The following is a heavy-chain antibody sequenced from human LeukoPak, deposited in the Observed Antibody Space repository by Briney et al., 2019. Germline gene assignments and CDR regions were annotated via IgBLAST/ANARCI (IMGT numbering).Heavy chain of an antibody. CDR3: ASMERHSYGNSFDY. J-gene: IGHJ4*02. D-gene: IGHD5-18*01. CDR2: INPNSGGT. Sequence: EASVKVSCKASGYTFTGYYMHWVRQAPGQGLEWMGWINPNSGGTNYAQKFQGRVTMTRDTSISTAYMELSRLRSDDTAVYYCASMERHSYGNSFDYWGQGTLVTVSS. CDR1: GYTFTGYY. V-gene: IGHV1-2*02.